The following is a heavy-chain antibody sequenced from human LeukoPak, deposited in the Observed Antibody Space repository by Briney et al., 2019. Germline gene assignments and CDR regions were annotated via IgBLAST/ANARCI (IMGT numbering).Heavy chain of an antibody. CDR2: ISAYNGNT. CDR1: GYTFTSYG. J-gene: IGHJ4*02. CDR3: ARDATRYCSGGSCYSDY. Sequence: ASVKVSCKASGYTFTSYGIRWVRQAPGQGLEWMGWISAYNGNTNYAQKLQGRVTMTTDTATSTAYMELRSLRSDDTAVYYCARDATRYCSGGSCYSDYWGQGTLVTVSS. D-gene: IGHD2-15*01. V-gene: IGHV1-18*01.